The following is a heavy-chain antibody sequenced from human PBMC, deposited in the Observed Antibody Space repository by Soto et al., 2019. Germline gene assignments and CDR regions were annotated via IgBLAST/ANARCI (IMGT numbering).Heavy chain of an antibody. CDR2: IYSGGST. J-gene: IGHJ5*02. Sequence: EVPLVESGGGLVQPGGSLRLSCAASGFTVSSIYMSWVRQAPGKGLEWVSVIYSGGSTYYADSVKGRFTISRDNSKNTLYLQMNSLRAEDTAVYYCARMGDSSGYSGWFDPWGQGTLVTVSS. CDR1: GFTVSSIY. CDR3: ARMGDSSGYSGWFDP. D-gene: IGHD3-22*01. V-gene: IGHV3-66*01.